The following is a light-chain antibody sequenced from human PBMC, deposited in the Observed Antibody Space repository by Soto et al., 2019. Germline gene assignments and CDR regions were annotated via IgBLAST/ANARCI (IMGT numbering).Light chain of an antibody. CDR3: QQYNNWPPIT. V-gene: IGKV3-15*01. CDR1: QSVSSN. J-gene: IGKJ5*01. Sequence: EIVMTQSPDTLSVSPGERATLSCRASQSVSSNLAWYQQKPGQAPRLLIYGASTRATGIPARFSGSGSGTDFTLTIRRLEPEDFAVYYCQQYNNWPPITFGQGTRLEIK. CDR2: GAS.